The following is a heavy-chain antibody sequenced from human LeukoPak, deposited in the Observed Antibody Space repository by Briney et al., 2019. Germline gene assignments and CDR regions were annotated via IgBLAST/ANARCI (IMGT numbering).Heavy chain of an antibody. CDR2: IKGDGSEK. V-gene: IGHV3-7*01. CDR3: ARVLGHFDY. CDR1: GFTFGDYA. D-gene: IGHD6-6*01. Sequence: GGSLRLSCTASGFTFGDYAMSWFRQAPGKGLEWVGNIKGDGSEKYYVDSVKGRFTISRDNAKNSLYLQMNSLRAEDTAVYYCARVLGHFDYWGQGTLVTVSS. J-gene: IGHJ4*02.